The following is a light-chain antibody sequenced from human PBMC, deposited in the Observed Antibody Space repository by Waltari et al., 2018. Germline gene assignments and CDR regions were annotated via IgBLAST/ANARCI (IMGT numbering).Light chain of an antibody. Sequence: DVQMTQSPSSLSASLGDRVTITCRAGQSISSYLNWYQQKPGMAPKLLIYASSTLQTGVPSRFSGSGSGTDFTLTISNLQPEDFATYYCQQSFTTPLTFGGGTKVEIK. CDR1: QSISSY. CDR2: ASS. V-gene: IGKV1-39*01. CDR3: QQSFTTPLT. J-gene: IGKJ4*01.